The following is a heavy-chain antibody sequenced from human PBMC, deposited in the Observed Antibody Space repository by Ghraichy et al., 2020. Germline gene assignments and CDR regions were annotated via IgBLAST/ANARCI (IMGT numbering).Heavy chain of an antibody. CDR2: ITSGSII. CDR1: GFTFSDYY. CDR3: ARDPLLTPTEKFDP. J-gene: IGHJ5*02. Sequence: GGSLRLSCAASGFTFSDYYMSWIRQAPGKGLEWVAYITSGSIIYYADSVKGRFTISRDNAKNSLYLQMNSLRAEDTAVYYCARDPLLTPTEKFDPWGQGTLVTVSS. D-gene: IGHD1-14*01. V-gene: IGHV3-11*01.